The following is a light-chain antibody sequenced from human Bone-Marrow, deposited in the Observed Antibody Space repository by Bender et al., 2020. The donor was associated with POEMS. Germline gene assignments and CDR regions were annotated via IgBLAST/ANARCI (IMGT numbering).Light chain of an antibody. CDR1: NIGTKS. J-gene: IGLJ2*01. V-gene: IGLV3-21*02. CDR3: FSATGNTLE. CDR2: KDT. Sequence: SYVLTQPPSVSVAPGQTATITCGGNNIGTKSVHWYQQKPGQAPLLVIYKDTERPSGIPERFSGSSSGTTVTLVISGAQVEDEADYFCFSATGNTLEFGGGTKLTVL.